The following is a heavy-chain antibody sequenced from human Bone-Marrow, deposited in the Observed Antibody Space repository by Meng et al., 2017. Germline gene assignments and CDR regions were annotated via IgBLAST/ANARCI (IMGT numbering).Heavy chain of an antibody. V-gene: IGHV3-15*01. J-gene: IGHJ4*02. D-gene: IGHD6-13*01. CDR1: GLSFTDAW. CDR2: IKRNSDGGTI. CDR3: ATGAAAADH. Sequence: VELVESGGGLVKPGGSLRLSCVASGLSFTDAWMSWVRQATGKGLEWVGRIKRNSDGGTIDYAAPVKGRFTISRDDSKNTLYLQMDSLITEDTAVYFCATGAAAADHWGQGTLVTVSS.